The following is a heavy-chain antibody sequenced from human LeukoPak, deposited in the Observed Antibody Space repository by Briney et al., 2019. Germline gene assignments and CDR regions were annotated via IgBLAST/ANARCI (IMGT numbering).Heavy chain of an antibody. D-gene: IGHD6-19*01. CDR2: ISRGSSTI. CDR3: AKDGSSGWYLDAFDI. V-gene: IGHV3-11*04. Sequence: PGGSLRLSCTASGFTFSDFSMSWIRQAPGKGLEWVSSISRGSSTIYYADSVKGRFTISRDNAKNSLSLQMNSLRAEDTAVYYCAKDGSSGWYLDAFDIWGQGTMVTVSS. CDR1: GFTFSDFS. J-gene: IGHJ3*02.